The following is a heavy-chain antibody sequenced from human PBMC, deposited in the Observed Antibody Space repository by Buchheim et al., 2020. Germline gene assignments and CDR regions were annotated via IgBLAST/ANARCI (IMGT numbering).Heavy chain of an antibody. Sequence: EVQLVESGGGLVQPGGSLRLSCAASGFTFSSYEMNWVRQAPGKGLEGVSYISSSGSTFYSADSVKGRFHISLEHAQNSLYLQMNSLRAEDTAVYYCARGYSSSSFYYYGMDVWGQGTT. CDR2: ISSSGSTF. D-gene: IGHD6-6*01. CDR3: ARGYSSSSFYYYGMDV. V-gene: IGHV3-48*03. J-gene: IGHJ6*02. CDR1: GFTFSSYE.